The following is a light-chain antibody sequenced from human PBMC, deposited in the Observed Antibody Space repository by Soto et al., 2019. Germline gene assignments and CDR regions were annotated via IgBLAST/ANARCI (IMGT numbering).Light chain of an antibody. CDR1: QSVLYSSNNKNY. CDR3: QQYYSTPPVT. J-gene: IGKJ4*01. CDR2: WAS. Sequence: DIGMTQSPDSLAVSLGERATINCKSSQSVLYSSNNKNYLAWYQQKPGQPPKLLIYWASTRESGVPDRFSGSGSGTDFTLTISSLQAEDVAVYCCQQYYSTPPVTFGGGTKVDI. V-gene: IGKV4-1*01.